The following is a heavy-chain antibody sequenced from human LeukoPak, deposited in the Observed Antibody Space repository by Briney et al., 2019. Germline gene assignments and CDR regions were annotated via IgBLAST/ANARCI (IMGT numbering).Heavy chain of an antibody. CDR1: GVSINTCCYY. J-gene: IGHJ4*02. D-gene: IGHD5-18*01. CDR3: ARGRSYGFDFDS. V-gene: IGHV4-61*01. Sequence: SETLSLTCDVSGVSINTCCYYWTWIRQPPGEGLEWIGYKYYSGSTRYNSSLRSRLTISLDSSKNQFSLRLTSVTAADTAVYYCARGRSYGFDFDSWGPGTLVIVSS. CDR2: KYYSGST.